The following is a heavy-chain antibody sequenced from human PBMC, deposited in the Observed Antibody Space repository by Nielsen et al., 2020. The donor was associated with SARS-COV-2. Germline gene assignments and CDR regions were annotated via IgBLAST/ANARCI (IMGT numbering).Heavy chain of an antibody. CDR1: GGSIGSYY. CDR3: ARPSDT. V-gene: IGHV4-59*08. Sequence: SETLSLTCTVSGGSIGSYYWSWIRQPPGKGPEWIGYIHYSGRTTYNPSLKSRVTISIDTSKNQFSLKLTSVTAADTAVYYCARPSDTWGQGTMVAVSS. CDR2: IHYSGRT. J-gene: IGHJ3*01.